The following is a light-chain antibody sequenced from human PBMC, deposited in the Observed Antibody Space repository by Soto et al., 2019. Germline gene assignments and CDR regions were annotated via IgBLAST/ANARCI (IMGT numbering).Light chain of an antibody. V-gene: IGKV1-5*03. Sequence: DIQMTQSPSTLSASVGDRVTITCRASQSISIWLAWYQQKPGKAPNLLIYKASILETGVTSRFRGSGSGTEFTLTISSQQPDDFATYFCQQYNTYPLTFGGGTKVEIK. CDR3: QQYNTYPLT. CDR1: QSISIW. CDR2: KAS. J-gene: IGKJ4*01.